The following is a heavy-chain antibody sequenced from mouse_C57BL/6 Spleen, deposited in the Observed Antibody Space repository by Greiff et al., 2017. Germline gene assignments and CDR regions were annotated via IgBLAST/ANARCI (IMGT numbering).Heavy chain of an antibody. Sequence: VQLQQPGAELVMPGTSVKLSCKASGYTFTSYWMHWVKQRPGQGLEWIGVIDPSDSYTNYNQTFKGKTTLTVDTSSSTAYMQLSSLTSEDSAVYRWGRGRSYGGYYAMDYWGKGTSVTFSS. CDR2: IDPSDSYT. CDR3: GRGRSYGGYYAMDY. J-gene: IGHJ4*01. D-gene: IGHD1-1*01. V-gene: IGHV1-59*01. CDR1: GYTFTSYW.